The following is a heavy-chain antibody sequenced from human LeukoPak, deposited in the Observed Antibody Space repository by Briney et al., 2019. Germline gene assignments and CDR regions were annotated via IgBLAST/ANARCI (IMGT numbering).Heavy chain of an antibody. Sequence: SETLSLTCAVYGGSSSGYYWSWIRQPPGKGLEWIGEINHSGSTNYNPSLKSRVTISVDTSKNQFSLKLSSVTAADTAVYYCARNSGGNYDSSGYYYGYWGQGTLVTVSS. CDR3: ARNSGGNYDSSGYYYGY. D-gene: IGHD3-22*01. CDR2: INHSGST. J-gene: IGHJ4*02. CDR1: GGSSSGYY. V-gene: IGHV4-34*01.